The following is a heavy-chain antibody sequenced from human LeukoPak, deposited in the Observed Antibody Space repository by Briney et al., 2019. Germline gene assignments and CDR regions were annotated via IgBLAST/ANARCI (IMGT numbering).Heavy chain of an antibody. D-gene: IGHD3-3*01. V-gene: IGHV4-38-2*02. CDR1: GYSISSGYY. CDR3: ARRVFGVVGSSWYFDL. J-gene: IGHJ2*01. CDR2: INHSGST. Sequence: RSSETLSLTCTVSGYSISSGYYWGWIRQPPGKGLEWIGEINHSGSTNYNPSLKSRVTISVDTSKNQFSLKLSSVTAADTAVYYCARRVFGVVGSSWYFDLWGRGTLVTVSS.